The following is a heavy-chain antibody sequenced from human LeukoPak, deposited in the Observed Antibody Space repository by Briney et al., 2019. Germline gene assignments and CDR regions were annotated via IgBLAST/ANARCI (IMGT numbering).Heavy chain of an antibody. V-gene: IGHV4-39*01. CDR3: AGHQYSLHAFDI. CDR1: GGSISSSSYY. J-gene: IGHJ3*02. Sequence: SETLSLTCTVSGGSISSSSYYWGWIRQPPGKGLEWIGTIYYSGSTYYNPSLKSRVTISVDTSKNQFSLKLNSVTPEDTAVYYCAGHQYSLHAFDIWGQGTMVTVSS. D-gene: IGHD5-18*01. CDR2: IYYSGST.